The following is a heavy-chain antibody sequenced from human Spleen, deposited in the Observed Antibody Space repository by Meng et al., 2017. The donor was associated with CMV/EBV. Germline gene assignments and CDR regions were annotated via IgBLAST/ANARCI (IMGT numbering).Heavy chain of an antibody. Sequence: SLKISCAASGFTFDDYAMHWVRQAPGKGLEWVSGISWNSGSIGYADSVKGRFTISRDNAKNSLYLQMNSLRAEDTAVYYCARDIVGATYGIDYWGQGTLVTVSS. D-gene: IGHD1-26*01. CDR3: ARDIVGATYGIDY. CDR2: ISWNSGSI. V-gene: IGHV3-9*01. J-gene: IGHJ4*02. CDR1: GFTFDDYA.